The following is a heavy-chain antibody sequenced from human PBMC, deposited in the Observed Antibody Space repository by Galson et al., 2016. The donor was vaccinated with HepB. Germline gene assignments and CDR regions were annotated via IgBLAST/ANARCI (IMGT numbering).Heavy chain of an antibody. V-gene: IGHV3-30*04. CDR2: ISYDGTSK. D-gene: IGHD1-26*01. CDR3: ARDRNSGSFYAYFQH. CDR1: GFTFSSSA. J-gene: IGHJ1*01. Sequence: CLRLSCAASGFTFSSSAMNWVRQAPGKGLEWVAVISYDGTSKHYADAVKGRFTISRDDSKNTLYLQMNSLRAEDTAVYYCARDRNSGSFYAYFQHCGQGTLVTVSS.